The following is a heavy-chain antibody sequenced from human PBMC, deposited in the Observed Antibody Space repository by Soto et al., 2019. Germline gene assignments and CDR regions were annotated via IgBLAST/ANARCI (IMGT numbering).Heavy chain of an antibody. CDR1: GGSFTSNNW. Sequence: PSETLSLTCAVSGGSFTSNNWWTWVRQPPGQGLEWIGEIYRTGSTNYNPSLKSRVTISLDKSENQFSLKVTSLTAADTAVYYCASWDPGTSVDYWGQGTLVTVPS. V-gene: IGHV4-4*02. CDR3: ASWDPGTSVDY. CDR2: IYRTGST. D-gene: IGHD1-7*01. J-gene: IGHJ4*02.